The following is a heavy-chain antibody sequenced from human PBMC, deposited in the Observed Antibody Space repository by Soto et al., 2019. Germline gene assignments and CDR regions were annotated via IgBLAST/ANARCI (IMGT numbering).Heavy chain of an antibody. Sequence: GGSLRLSCAASGFTFSSYSMNWVRQAPGKGLEWVSYISSSSSTIYYADSVKGRFTISRDNAKNSLYLQMNSLRDEDTAVYYCARDQGFRAVAGMGDYWGQGTLVTVSS. D-gene: IGHD6-19*01. CDR2: ISSSSSTI. J-gene: IGHJ4*02. V-gene: IGHV3-48*02. CDR1: GFTFSSYS. CDR3: ARDQGFRAVAGMGDY.